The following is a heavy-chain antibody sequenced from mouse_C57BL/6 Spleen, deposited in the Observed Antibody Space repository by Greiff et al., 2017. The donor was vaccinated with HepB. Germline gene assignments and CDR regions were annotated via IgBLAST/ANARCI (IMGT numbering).Heavy chain of an antibody. D-gene: IGHD1-1*01. Sequence: EVKLVESGGGLVQPGGSLSLSCAASGFTFTDYYMSWVRQPPGKALEWLGFIRNKANGYTTEYSASVKGRFTISRDNSQSILYLQMNALRAEDSATYDCARLRGSSYWYFDVWGTGTTVTVSS. CDR3: ARLRGSSYWYFDV. CDR1: GFTFTDYY. V-gene: IGHV7-3*01. J-gene: IGHJ1*03. CDR2: IRNKANGYTT.